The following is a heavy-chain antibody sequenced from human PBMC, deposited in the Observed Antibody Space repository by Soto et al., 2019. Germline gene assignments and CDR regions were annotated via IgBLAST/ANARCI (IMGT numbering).Heavy chain of an antibody. CDR2: ISYSGST. D-gene: IGHD3-10*01. Sequence: SETLSLTCTVSGGSINTYYWSWIRQSPGKGLEWIGYISYSGSTSYNPSLKSRLTISLNTSKNQFSLKLSSVTAADTAVYYCARGTRATQYYYYFYGMDVWGQGTTVT. J-gene: IGHJ6*02. CDR3: ARGTRATQYYYYFYGMDV. CDR1: GGSINTYY. V-gene: IGHV4-59*01.